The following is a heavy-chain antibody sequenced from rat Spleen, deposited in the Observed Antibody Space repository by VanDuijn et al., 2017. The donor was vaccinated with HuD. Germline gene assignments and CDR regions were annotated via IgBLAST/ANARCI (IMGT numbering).Heavy chain of an antibody. J-gene: IGHJ3*01. CDR3: ATGDYGYTRLFAY. CDR1: GFTFNNYW. V-gene: IGHV5-31*01. Sequence: EVQLVESGGGLVQPGRSLKLSCVASGFTFNNYWMTWIRQAPGKGLEWVASITNTGGSTYYPDSVKGRFTISRDDEKSALYLQMDSLRSEDTATYYCATGDYGYTRLFAYWGQGTLVTVSS. CDR2: ITNTGGST. D-gene: IGHD1-9*01.